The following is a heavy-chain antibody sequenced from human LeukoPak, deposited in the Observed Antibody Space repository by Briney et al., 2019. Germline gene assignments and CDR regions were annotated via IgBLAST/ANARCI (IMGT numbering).Heavy chain of an antibody. Sequence: GASVKVSCKASGYTFTSYATHWVRQAPGQRLEWMGWINTGNGNTKYSQKFQGRVTITRDTSASTAYMELSSLRSEDTAVYYCARDGVGLWLDYFDYWGQGTLVTVSS. CDR2: INTGNGNT. D-gene: IGHD6-19*01. CDR3: ARDGVGLWLDYFDY. J-gene: IGHJ4*02. CDR1: GYTFTSYA. V-gene: IGHV1-3*04.